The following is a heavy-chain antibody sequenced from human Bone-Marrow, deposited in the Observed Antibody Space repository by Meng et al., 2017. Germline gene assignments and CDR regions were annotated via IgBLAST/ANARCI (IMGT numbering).Heavy chain of an antibody. V-gene: IGHV3-7*01. CDR3: ARDIDQRDCSGGLCYNLDAFDV. CDR1: GFSLSDYW. D-gene: IGHD2-15*01. CDR2: IRQDALDK. Sequence: GESLKISCAASGFSLSDYWMIWLRQAPGKGLEWVANIRQDALDKYYLDSVKGRFTISRDNAKNSLYLRLDSLRVEDSAVYYCARDIDQRDCSGGLCYNLDAFDVWGPGTMVTVSS. J-gene: IGHJ3*01.